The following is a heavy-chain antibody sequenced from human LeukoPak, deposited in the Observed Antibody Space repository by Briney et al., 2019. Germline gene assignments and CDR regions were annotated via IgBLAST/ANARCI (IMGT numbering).Heavy chain of an antibody. D-gene: IGHD6-19*01. CDR1: GXTFDDYG. J-gene: IGHJ5*02. CDR3: ARHFPHMDYSGWKQGWFDP. V-gene: IGHV3-20*04. Sequence: PGRSLRLSCAASGXTFDDYGMSWVRQAPGKGLEWVSGINWNGGRTGYADSVKGRFTISRDNAKKSLYVQMNSVRAEDTALYYCARHFPHMDYSGWKQGWFDPWGQGTLVTVSS. CDR2: INWNGGRT.